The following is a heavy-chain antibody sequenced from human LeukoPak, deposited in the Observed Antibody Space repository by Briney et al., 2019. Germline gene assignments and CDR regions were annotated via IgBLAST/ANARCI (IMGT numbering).Heavy chain of an antibody. D-gene: IGHD3-3*01. V-gene: IGHV1-18*01. CDR1: GYTFSSYG. CDR3: ATGVGRADDFWSGYSSSFDY. Sequence: GASVKVSCQASGYTFSSYGIGWVRQAPGQGLEGMGWISAYSCNSNYVQNLQGRVTMNTDTYTSTAYIEMTNLRSDDTAVYYCATGVGRADDFWSGYSSSFDYWGQGTLVTVSS. J-gene: IGHJ4*02. CDR2: ISAYSCNS.